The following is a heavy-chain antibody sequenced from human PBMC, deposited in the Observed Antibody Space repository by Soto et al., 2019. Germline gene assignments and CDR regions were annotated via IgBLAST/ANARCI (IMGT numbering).Heavy chain of an antibody. V-gene: IGHV3-13*01. CDR1: GFTFSNYD. CDR3: ARGLRIRDGHWYFYL. Sequence: EVQLVESGGGFVQPGESLRLSCAASGFTFSNYDMVWVRQATGKGLEWVSGIGTAGDTYYPDSVKGRFTISRENTKNSWYLEMNSLRAGDAAVYYCARGLRIRDGHWYFYLLGRGALVTFSS. J-gene: IGHJ2*01. CDR2: IGTAGDT. D-gene: IGHD3-10*01.